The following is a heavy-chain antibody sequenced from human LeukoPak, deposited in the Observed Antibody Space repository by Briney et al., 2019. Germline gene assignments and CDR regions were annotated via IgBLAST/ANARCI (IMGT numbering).Heavy chain of an antibody. CDR3: ARESSSSWFSPPNWFDP. J-gene: IGHJ5*02. CDR1: GFTFSSYW. D-gene: IGHD6-13*01. V-gene: IGHV3-7*01. Sequence: GGSLTLSCAASGFTFSSYWMSWVRQAPGNGLEWVANIKQDGSEKYYVDSVKGRFTISRDNAKNSLYLQMSTLRAEDTAVYYCARESSSSWFSPPNWFDPWGQGTLVTVSS. CDR2: IKQDGSEK.